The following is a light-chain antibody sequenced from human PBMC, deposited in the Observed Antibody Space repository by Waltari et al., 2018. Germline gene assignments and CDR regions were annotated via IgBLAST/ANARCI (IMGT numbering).Light chain of an antibody. CDR2: DAS. V-gene: IGKV1-33*01. J-gene: IGKJ2*01. CDR3: QQFDNLPYT. CDR1: QDISNY. Sequence: DIQMTQSPSSLSASVGDRVTITCQASQDISNYLNWYQQKPGKAPKLLIYDASNLETGVPSRFSGSGSGADFTFTISSLLPEDIATYYCQQFDNLPYTFGQGTKLQIK.